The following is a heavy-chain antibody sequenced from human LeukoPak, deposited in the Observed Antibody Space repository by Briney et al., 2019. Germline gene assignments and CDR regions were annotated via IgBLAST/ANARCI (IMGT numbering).Heavy chain of an antibody. CDR1: GFSFSTYC. CDR3: ARKAENYGGEFDY. CDR2: ICPDGTVT. J-gene: IGHJ4*02. Sequence: GGSLRLSCAASGFSFSTYCMHWVRQAPGKGPMWVSRICPDGTVTNYADSVKARFSISRDNARNTVYLQMNSLRAEDTAVYYCARKAENYGGEFDYWGQGTLVTVSS. D-gene: IGHD4-23*01. V-gene: IGHV3-74*01.